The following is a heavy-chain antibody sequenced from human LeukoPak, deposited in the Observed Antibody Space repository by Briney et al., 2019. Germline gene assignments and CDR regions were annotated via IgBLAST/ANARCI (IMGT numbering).Heavy chain of an antibody. CDR2: IGEDGSEK. V-gene: IGHV3-7*03. CDR1: GYTFTNYW. J-gene: IGHJ4*02. D-gene: IGHD2-15*01. CDR3: VRDPTRAECRSGSCHLDY. Sequence: GGSLRLSCVVSGYTFTNYWMSWVRQAPGKGLEWVANIGEDGSEKYHVDSVRGRFTISRDNAKNSLYLQMNSLRAEDTAVYYCVRDPTRAECRSGSCHLDYWGQGALVSVSS.